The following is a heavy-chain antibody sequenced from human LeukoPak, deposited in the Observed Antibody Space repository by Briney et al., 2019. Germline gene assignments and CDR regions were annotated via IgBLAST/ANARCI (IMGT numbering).Heavy chain of an antibody. D-gene: IGHD3-10*01. CDR1: GFTFSSYS. Sequence: GGSLRLSCAASGFTFSSYSMNWVRQAPGKGLEWVSYISSSSSTIYYADSVKGRFTISRDNAKNSLYLQMNSLRAEDTAVYFCARGHVPGSTRHWDFWGQGTLVTVSS. V-gene: IGHV3-48*01. CDR3: ARGHVPGSTRHWDF. J-gene: IGHJ4*02. CDR2: ISSSSSTI.